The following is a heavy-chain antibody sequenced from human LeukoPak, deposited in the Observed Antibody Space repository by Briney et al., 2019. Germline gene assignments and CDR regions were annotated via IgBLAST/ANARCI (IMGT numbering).Heavy chain of an antibody. D-gene: IGHD1-26*01. CDR2: IYSGDSDT. J-gene: IGHJ5*02. Sequence: PGESLKISCKGSGYTFTDFWIAWVRQMPGKGLEWMGIIYSGDSDTRYSPSFQGQVTISADKSTTTAYLQWSTLKTSDTAIYFCARLADTTSWGQGTLVTVSS. V-gene: IGHV5-51*01. CDR1: GYTFTDFW. CDR3: ARLADTTS.